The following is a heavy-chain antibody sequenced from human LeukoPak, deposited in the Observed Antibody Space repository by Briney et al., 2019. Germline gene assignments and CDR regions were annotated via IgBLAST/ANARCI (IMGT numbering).Heavy chain of an antibody. CDR2: IHHSGST. D-gene: IGHD3-3*01. J-gene: IGHJ1*01. V-gene: IGHV4-4*02. CDR1: SGSISSNNW. Sequence: PSETLSLTCAVSSGSISSNNWWSWVRQPPGKGLERIGEIHHSGSTNYNPSLTSRVTISLDRPNNQFSLRLTSVTAADTAVYYCARAYYDYWSGYRNWGRGTLVIVSS. CDR3: ARAYYDYWSGYRN.